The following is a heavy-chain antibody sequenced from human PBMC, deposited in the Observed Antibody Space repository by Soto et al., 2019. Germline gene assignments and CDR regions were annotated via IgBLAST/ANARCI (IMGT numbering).Heavy chain of an antibody. J-gene: IGHJ4*02. D-gene: IGHD2-15*01. Sequence: ASLRLSCAASGFTFRSYAMSWVRQATGKGLEWVSAISGSGGSTYYADSVKGRFTISRDNSKNTLYLQMNSLRAEDTAVYYCANGYCSGGSCYRYYFDYWGQGTLVTVSS. CDR3: ANGYCSGGSCYRYYFDY. V-gene: IGHV3-23*01. CDR1: GFTFRSYA. CDR2: ISGSGGST.